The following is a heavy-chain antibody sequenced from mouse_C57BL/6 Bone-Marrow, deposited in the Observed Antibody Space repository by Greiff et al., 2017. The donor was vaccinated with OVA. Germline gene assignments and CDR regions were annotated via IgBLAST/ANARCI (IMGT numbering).Heavy chain of an antibody. D-gene: IGHD1-1*01. Sequence: QVQLQQPGAELVKPGASVKLSCKASGYTFTSYWMHWVKQRPGQGLEWIGMIHPNSGSTNYNEKFKSKATLTVDKSSSTAYMQLSSLTSEDSAVYYCASHYYGSSSRILYFDYWGQGTTLTVSS. CDR1: GYTFTSYW. CDR2: IHPNSGST. J-gene: IGHJ2*01. V-gene: IGHV1-64*01. CDR3: ASHYYGSSSRILYFDY.